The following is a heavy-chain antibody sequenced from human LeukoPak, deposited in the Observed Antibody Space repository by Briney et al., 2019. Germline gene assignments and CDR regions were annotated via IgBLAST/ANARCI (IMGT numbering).Heavy chain of an antibody. CDR1: GFTFSSYW. V-gene: IGHV3-7*01. CDR2: IKQDGSEK. CDR3: ARDCHDSSGWYFYYYYYMDV. D-gene: IGHD6-19*01. J-gene: IGHJ6*03. Sequence: PGGSLRLSCAASGFTFSSYWMSWVRQAPGKGLEWVANIKQDGSEKYYVDSVKGRFTISRDNAKNSLYLQMNSLRAEDTAVYYCARDCHDSSGWYFYYYYYMDVWGKGTTATVSS.